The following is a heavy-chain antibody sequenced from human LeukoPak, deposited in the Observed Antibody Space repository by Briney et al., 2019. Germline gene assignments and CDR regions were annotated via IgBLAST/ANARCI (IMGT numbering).Heavy chain of an antibody. D-gene: IGHD6-19*01. Sequence: SETLSLTCTVSGGSISNGDCYWHWIRQPPGKGLEWIGYIFYSGSTYYNPSLKSRVTISVDTSKNQFSLKLSSVTAADTAVYYCARGGSGWSQVGAFDIWGQGTMVTVSS. J-gene: IGHJ3*02. V-gene: IGHV4-30-4*01. CDR1: GGSISNGDCY. CDR2: IFYSGST. CDR3: ARGGSGWSQVGAFDI.